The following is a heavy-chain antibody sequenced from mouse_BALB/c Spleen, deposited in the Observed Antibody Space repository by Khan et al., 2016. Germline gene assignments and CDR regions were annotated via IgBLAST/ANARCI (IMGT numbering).Heavy chain of an antibody. CDR1: GYSITSGYY. V-gene: IGHV3-6*02. CDR2: ISYDGSN. Sequence: EVQLQESGPGLVKPSQSLSLTCSVTGYSITSGYYWNWIRQFPGNKLEWMGYISYDGSNNYNPSLKNRITITRDTSKHKFFLKLNSVTTEDTATYYCARDGNYWFAYWGQGTLVTVSA. J-gene: IGHJ3*01. CDR3: ARDGNYWFAY. D-gene: IGHD2-1*01.